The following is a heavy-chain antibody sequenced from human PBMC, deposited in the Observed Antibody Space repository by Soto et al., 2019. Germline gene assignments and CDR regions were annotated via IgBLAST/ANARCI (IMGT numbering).Heavy chain of an antibody. D-gene: IGHD4-17*01. J-gene: IGHJ6*02. CDR2: INAANGDT. Sequence: ASVKVSCKASGYTLSSYTLHWGRQAPGQGLECMGWINAANGDTKYSQKFQGRVTITADESTSTAYMELSSLRSEDTAVYYCARDLTTVVQLTYYYYGMDVWGQGTTVTVSS. CDR1: GYTLSSYT. V-gene: IGHV1-3*01. CDR3: ARDLTTVVQLTYYYYGMDV.